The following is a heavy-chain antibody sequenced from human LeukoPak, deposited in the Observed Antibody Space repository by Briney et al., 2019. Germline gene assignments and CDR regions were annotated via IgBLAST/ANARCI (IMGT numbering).Heavy chain of an antibody. CDR1: GFTFSSYW. J-gene: IGHJ4*02. CDR2: INTDGTTT. Sequence: AGSLRLSCAASGFTFSSYWMHWVRQAPGEGLMWVSRINTDGTTTTYADSVGGRFSISRDNAKNTVYLHMNSLRAEDTAVYYCARDPWGYRAGVMDLWGQGTLLTVSS. D-gene: IGHD5-18*01. CDR3: ARDPWGYRAGVMDL. V-gene: IGHV3-74*03.